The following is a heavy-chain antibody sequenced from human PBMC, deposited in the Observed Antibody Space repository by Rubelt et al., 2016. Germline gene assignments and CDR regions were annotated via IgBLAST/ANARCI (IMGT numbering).Heavy chain of an antibody. Sequence: QLQLQESGPGLVKPSETLSLTCTVSGGSISSSSYYWGWIRQPPGKGLEWIGSIYYSGSTYYNPSLKSRVTISVDTSKNQFSLKLSSVTAADTAVYYCARSQTWNAFDIWGQGTMVTVSS. CDR1: GGSISSSSYY. CDR2: IYYSGST. V-gene: IGHV4-39*01. J-gene: IGHJ3*02. CDR3: ARSQTWNAFDI.